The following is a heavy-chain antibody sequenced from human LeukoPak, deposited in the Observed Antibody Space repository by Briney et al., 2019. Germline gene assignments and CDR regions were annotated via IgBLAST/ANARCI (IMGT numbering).Heavy chain of an antibody. CDR3: AKSPMIVVVITYFDY. Sequence: GGSLRLSCAASEFIFRSYAMSWVRQAPGKGLEWVSVISDGGGSTTYYADSVKGRFTISRDNSKNTLYLQMNSLRAEDTAVYYCAKSPMIVVVITYFDYWGQGTLVTVSS. CDR1: EFIFRSYA. CDR2: ISDGGGSTT. J-gene: IGHJ4*02. D-gene: IGHD3-22*01. V-gene: IGHV3-23*01.